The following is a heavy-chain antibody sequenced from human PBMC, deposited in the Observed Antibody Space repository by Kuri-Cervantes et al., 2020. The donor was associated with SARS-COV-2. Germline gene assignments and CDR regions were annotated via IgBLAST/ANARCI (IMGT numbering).Heavy chain of an antibody. D-gene: IGHD3-10*01. CDR2: INHSGST. J-gene: IGHJ4*02. V-gene: IGHV4-34*01. CDR1: GGSFSGYY. CDR3: ASEGERLLWFGELSR. Sequence: SQTLSLTCAVYGGSFSGYYWSWIRQPPGKGLEWIGEINHSGSTNYNPSLKSRVTISVDTSKNQFPLKLSSVTAADTAVYYCASEGERLLWFGELSRWGQGTLVTVSS.